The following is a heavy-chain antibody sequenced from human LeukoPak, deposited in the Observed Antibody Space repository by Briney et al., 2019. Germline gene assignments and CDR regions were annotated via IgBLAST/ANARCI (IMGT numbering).Heavy chain of an antibody. CDR2: IYYSGST. D-gene: IGHD3-16*02. CDR1: GGSISSGGYY. V-gene: IGHV4-61*08. CDR3: ARHPPYVWGSYRLYYFDY. Sequence: KPSETLSLTCTVSGGSISSGGYYWSWIRQPPGKGLEWIGYIYYSGSTNYNPSLKSRVTISVDTSKNQFSLKLSSVTAADTAVYYCARHPPYVWGSYRLYYFDYWGQGTLVTVSS. J-gene: IGHJ4*02.